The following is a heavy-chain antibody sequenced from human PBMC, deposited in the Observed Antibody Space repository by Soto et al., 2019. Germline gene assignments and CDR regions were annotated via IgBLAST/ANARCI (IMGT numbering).Heavy chain of an antibody. CDR1: GDTFSSYS. D-gene: IGHD1-7*01. J-gene: IGHJ3*02. Sequence: QVQLIQSGAELKRPGSSVKVSCKASGDTFSSYSITWLRQAPGQRLEWMGGIIPIFAKPTHAQKLQSRVASTAAASKITVYMELTSLTSQATAVYYCARGPGIWNSFYISGQGTPLPVSS. CDR2: IIPIFAKP. CDR3: ARGPGIWNSFYI. V-gene: IGHV1-69*01.